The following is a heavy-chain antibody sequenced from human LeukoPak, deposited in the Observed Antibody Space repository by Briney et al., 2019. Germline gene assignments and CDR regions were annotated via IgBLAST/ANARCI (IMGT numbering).Heavy chain of an antibody. CDR2: IYYSGST. CDR3: ARQNSSSWYSYYYYGMDV. Sequence: SETLSLTCTVSGGSISSSSYYWGWIRQPPGKGLEWIGSIYYSGSTYHNPSLKSRVTISVDTSKNQFSLKLSSVTAADTAVYYCARQNSSSWYSYYYYGMDVWGQGTTVTVSS. D-gene: IGHD6-13*01. CDR1: GGSISSSSYY. J-gene: IGHJ6*02. V-gene: IGHV4-39*01.